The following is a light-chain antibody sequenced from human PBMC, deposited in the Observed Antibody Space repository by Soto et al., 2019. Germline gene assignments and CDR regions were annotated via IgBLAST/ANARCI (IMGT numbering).Light chain of an antibody. V-gene: IGLV2-14*03. CDR1: SSDVGAYNY. CDR2: DVS. Sequence: QSALTQPASVSGSHGQSITISCTGTSSDVGAYNYVSWYQQHPGTAPKLMLYDVSNRPSGVSNRFSGSKSGNTASLTISGLQAEDEADYYCSSFTSNTTLDVFGTGTKVTVL. J-gene: IGLJ1*01. CDR3: SSFTSNTTLDV.